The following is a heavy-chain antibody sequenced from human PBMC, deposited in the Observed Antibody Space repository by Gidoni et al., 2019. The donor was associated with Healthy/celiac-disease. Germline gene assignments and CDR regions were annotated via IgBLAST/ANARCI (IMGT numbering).Heavy chain of an antibody. CDR3: ARRGIGDWNYDGQDNWFDP. CDR2: IIPIFGTA. J-gene: IGHJ5*02. CDR1: GGTFSSYA. Sequence: QVQLVQSGAEVKKPGSSVKVSCKASGGTFSSYAISWVRQAPGQGLEWMGGIIPIFGTANYAQKFQGRVTITADESTSTAYMELSSLRSEDTAVYYCARRGIGDWNYDGQDNWFDPWGQGTLVTVSS. D-gene: IGHD1-7*01. V-gene: IGHV1-69*01.